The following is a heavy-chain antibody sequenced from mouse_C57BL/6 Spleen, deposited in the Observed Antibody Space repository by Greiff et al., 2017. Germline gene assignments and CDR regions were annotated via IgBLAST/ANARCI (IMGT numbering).Heavy chain of an antibody. CDR1: GYSITSGYD. J-gene: IGHJ4*01. CDR2: ISYSGST. V-gene: IGHV3-1*01. CDR3: ARVLGLGAMDY. D-gene: IGHD4-1*01. Sequence: EVKLVESGPGMVKPSQSLSLTCTVTGYSITSGYDWHWIRHFPGNKLEWMGYISYSGSTNYNPSLKSRISITHDTSKNHFFLKLNSVTTEDTATYYCARVLGLGAMDYWGQGTSVTVSS.